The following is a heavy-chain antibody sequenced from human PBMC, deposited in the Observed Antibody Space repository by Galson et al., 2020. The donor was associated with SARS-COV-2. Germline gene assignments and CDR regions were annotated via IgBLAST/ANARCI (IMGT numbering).Heavy chain of an antibody. CDR2: ISAFNGNT. Sequence: GESLKISCKASGYTFNTYGVTWVRQAPGQGLEWVGWISAFNGNTNSAQKLQGRVTMTTDTSTSTAYMELRRLKPDDTAVYYCARLLGSGSYIDYWGQGTLVTVSS. CDR1: GYTFNTYG. CDR3: ARLLGSGSYIDY. D-gene: IGHD3-10*01. J-gene: IGHJ4*02. V-gene: IGHV1-18*01.